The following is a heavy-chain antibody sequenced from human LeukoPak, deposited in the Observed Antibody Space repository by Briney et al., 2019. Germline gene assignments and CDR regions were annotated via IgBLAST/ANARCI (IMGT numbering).Heavy chain of an antibody. D-gene: IGHD4-17*01. CDR1: GGSISSGGHY. CDR2: IYYTGST. V-gene: IGHV4-31*03. CDR3: ARELRHVDY. J-gene: IGHJ4*02. Sequence: SETLSLTCTVSGGSISSGGHYWSWIRQHPGKGLEWIGYIYYTGSTYYNPSLKSRVTISVDTSKNQFSLELSSVTAADTAVYYFARELRHVDYWGQGTLVTVSS.